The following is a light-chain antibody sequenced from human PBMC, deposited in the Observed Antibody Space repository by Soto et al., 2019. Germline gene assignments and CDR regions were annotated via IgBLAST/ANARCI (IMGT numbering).Light chain of an antibody. CDR1: QSISNW. Sequence: DIPMTQSPSTLYASVGNRITITCRASQSISNWLACYQHKQGKAPNLLVYKASSLEIGVPSRFSGSGSGKEFTLTISRLKHDDFATYYGQQYKTFGQRNKVEIK. V-gene: IGKV1-5*03. CDR3: QQYKT. J-gene: IGKJ1*01. CDR2: KAS.